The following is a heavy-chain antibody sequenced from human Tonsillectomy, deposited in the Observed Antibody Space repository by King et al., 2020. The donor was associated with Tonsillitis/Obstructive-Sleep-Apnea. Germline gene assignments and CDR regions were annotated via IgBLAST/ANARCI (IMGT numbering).Heavy chain of an antibody. Sequence: VQLQQSGPGLVKPSQTLSLTCDISGDSVSSNSAAWTWLRQSPSRGLEWLGRTYYRSKWYNDYAVSVKSRITINPDTSRNQFSLHLNSVTPEDTAVYYCARDRLLSGTRGYFDYWGQGTLVTVSS. CDR3: ARDRLLSGTRGYFDY. CDR2: TYYRSKWYN. V-gene: IGHV6-1*01. CDR1: GDSVSSNSAA. D-gene: IGHD1-20*01. J-gene: IGHJ4*02.